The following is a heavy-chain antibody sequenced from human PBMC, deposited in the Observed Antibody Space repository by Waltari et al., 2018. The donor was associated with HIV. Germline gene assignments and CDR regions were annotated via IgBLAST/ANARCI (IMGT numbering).Heavy chain of an antibody. D-gene: IGHD2-2*01. J-gene: IGHJ5*02. V-gene: IGHV4-39*01. Sequence: QLQLQESGPGLVKPSETLSLTCTVSGGSISSSSYYWGWIRQPPGKGLECFGSIYYSGSTYYNPSLKSRVTISVDTSKNQFSLKLSSVTAADTAVYYCARHSDVVVPAAIRRGFDPWGQGTLVTVSS. CDR1: GGSISSSSYY. CDR3: ARHSDVVVPAAIRRGFDP. CDR2: IYYSGST.